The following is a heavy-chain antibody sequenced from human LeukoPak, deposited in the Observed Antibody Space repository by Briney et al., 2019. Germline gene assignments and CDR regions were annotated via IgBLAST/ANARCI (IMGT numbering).Heavy chain of an antibody. V-gene: IGHV4-34*01. CDR1: GGSFSGYY. CDR3: ARTLLYIVVVPAAMGGWFDP. Sequence: SETLSLTCAVYGGSFSGYYWSWIRQPPGKGLEWIGETNHSGSTNYNPSLKSRVTISVDTSKNQFSLKLSSVTAADTAAYYCARTLLYIVVVPAAMGGWFDPWGQGTLVTVSS. J-gene: IGHJ5*02. CDR2: TNHSGST. D-gene: IGHD2-2*01.